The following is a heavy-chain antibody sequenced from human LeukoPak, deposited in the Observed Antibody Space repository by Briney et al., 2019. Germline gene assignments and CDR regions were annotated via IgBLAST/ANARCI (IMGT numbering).Heavy chain of an antibody. CDR3: VRDPYSDWSYFFET. V-gene: IGHV6-1*01. CDR2: TFYRSKWYH. CDR1: GDSVSSNTAA. Sequence: SQTLSLTCVISGDSVSSNTAAWNWIRQSPSRGLEWLGRTFYRSKWYHDYAESLRGRILISPDTSKNEFSLQLNSVTPEDTAVYYCVRDPYSDWSYFFETWGQGTLVTVSS. J-gene: IGHJ4*02. D-gene: IGHD4-11*01.